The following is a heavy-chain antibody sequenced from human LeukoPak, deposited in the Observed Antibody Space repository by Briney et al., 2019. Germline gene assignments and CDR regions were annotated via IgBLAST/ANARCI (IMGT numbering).Heavy chain of an antibody. CDR3: ARRTLGGPFDY. CDR2: IYYSGST. CDR1: GGSISSYY. Sequence: SETLPLTCTVSGGSISSYYWSWIRQPPGKGLEWIGYIYYSGSTNYNPSLKSRVTISVDTSKNQFSLKLSSVTAADTAVYYCARRTLGGPFDYWGQGTLVTVSS. D-gene: IGHD6-25*01. V-gene: IGHV4-59*08. J-gene: IGHJ4*02.